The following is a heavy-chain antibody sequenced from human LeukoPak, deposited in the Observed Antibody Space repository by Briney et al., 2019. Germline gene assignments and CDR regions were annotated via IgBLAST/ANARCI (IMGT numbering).Heavy chain of an antibody. CDR3: ARRGTLFDF. V-gene: IGHV3-7*01. CDR2: IKEDGSEK. CDR1: GFSFRSYW. J-gene: IGHJ4*02. Sequence: GGSLRLSCAASGFSFRSYWMSWVRQAPGKGLEWVANIKEDGSEKYYVDSVKGRFTISRDNPKNSLYLQMNSLRAEDTAVYYCARRGTLFDFWGQGTLVTVSS. D-gene: IGHD1-7*01.